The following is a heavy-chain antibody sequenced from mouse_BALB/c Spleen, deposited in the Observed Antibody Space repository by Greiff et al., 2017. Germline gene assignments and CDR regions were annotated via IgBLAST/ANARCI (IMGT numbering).Heavy chain of an antibody. J-gene: IGHJ4*01. CDR1: GFTFSDYY. CDR3: ARDGGGTGMDY. CDR2: ISDGGSYT. Sequence: EVHLVESGGGLVKPGGSLKLSCAASGFTFSDYYMYWVRQTPEKRLEWVATISDGGSYTYYPDSVKGRFTISRDNAKNNLYLQMSSLKSEDTAMYYCARDGGGTGMDYWGQGTSVTVSS. D-gene: IGHD3-3*01. V-gene: IGHV5-4*02.